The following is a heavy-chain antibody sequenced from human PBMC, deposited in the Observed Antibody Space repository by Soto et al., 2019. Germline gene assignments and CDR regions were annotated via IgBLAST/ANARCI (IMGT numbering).Heavy chain of an antibody. J-gene: IGHJ6*03. CDR2: IYYSGST. D-gene: IGHD4-17*01. CDR1: GGSISSYY. V-gene: IGHV3-66*01. CDR3: ARDYGDSLPYYMDV. Sequence: ETLSLTCTVSGGSISSYYWSWIRQPPGKGLEWIGYIYYSGSTYYADSVKGRFTISRDNSKNTLYLQMNSLRAEDTAVYYCARDYGDSLPYYMDVWGKGTTVTVSS.